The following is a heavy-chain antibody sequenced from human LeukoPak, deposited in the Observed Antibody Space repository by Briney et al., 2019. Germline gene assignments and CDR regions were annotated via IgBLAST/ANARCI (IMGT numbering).Heavy chain of an antibody. CDR2: IYYSGST. V-gene: IGHV4-59*01. Sequence: SETLSLTCTVYGGFISSYYWSWIRQPPGKGLEWIGYIYYSGSTHYNPSLKSRVTMSVDTSKNQFSLKLSSVTAADTAVYYCARVRLRGKGYAIDYWGQGTLVTVSS. J-gene: IGHJ4*02. CDR3: ARVRLRGKGYAIDY. D-gene: IGHD5-12*01. CDR1: GGFISSYY.